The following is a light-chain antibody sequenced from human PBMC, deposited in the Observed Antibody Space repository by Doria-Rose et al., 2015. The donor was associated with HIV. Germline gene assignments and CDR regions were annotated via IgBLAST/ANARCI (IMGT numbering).Light chain of an antibody. V-gene: IGKV3-20*01. J-gene: IGKJ1*01. Sequence: TQSPGTLSLSPGERATLSCRASQSFSSTYLAWYQRKPGQAPSLLIYDGSTRATGIPDRFSASGTGTDFTLTINRLEPEDFALYYCHQYGTSWTFGQGAKVEI. CDR3: HQYGTSWT. CDR2: DGS. CDR1: QSFSSTY.